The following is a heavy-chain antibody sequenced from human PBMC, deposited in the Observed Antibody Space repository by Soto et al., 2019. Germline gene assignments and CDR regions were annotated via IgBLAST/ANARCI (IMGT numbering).Heavy chain of an antibody. Sequence: PSETLSLTCTVSGASINTVPYYWGWIRQSPGKGLEWIGSVYYSGFTYYNPSLKSRVTISLDTSKNQFSLEVSSVTAADTALYYCATTFGSSGYYHNFGMDVWGQGTTVTVSS. V-gene: IGHV4-39*01. D-gene: IGHD3-22*01. CDR1: GASINTVPYY. CDR2: VYYSGFT. J-gene: IGHJ6*02. CDR3: ATTFGSSGYYHNFGMDV.